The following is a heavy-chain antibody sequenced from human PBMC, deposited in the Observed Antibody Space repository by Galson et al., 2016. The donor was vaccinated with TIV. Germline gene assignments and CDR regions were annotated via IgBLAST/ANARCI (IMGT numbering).Heavy chain of an antibody. CDR3: TRDGRGNWKYVDYFDY. Sequence: SLRLSCAASGFTFDSYTFHWVRQTPGKGLEWVAIISHDGNNKDFADSVQGRFTIPRDSSKNTVCLQMNNLRLEDTAVYYCTRDGRGNWKYVDYFDYWGQGTLVTVSS. CDR2: ISHDGNNK. CDR1: GFTFDSYT. J-gene: IGHJ4*02. D-gene: IGHD1-7*01. V-gene: IGHV3-30-3*01.